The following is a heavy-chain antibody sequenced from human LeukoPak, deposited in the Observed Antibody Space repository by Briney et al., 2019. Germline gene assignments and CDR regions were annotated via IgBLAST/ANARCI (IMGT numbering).Heavy chain of an antibody. CDR3: ARGGTSRVVVPAALPGYMDV. D-gene: IGHD2-2*01. V-gene: IGHV4-4*07. J-gene: IGHJ6*03. CDR2: IYTSGIT. Sequence: SETLSLTCTVSGGSISSYYWSWIRQPAEKGLEWIGRIYTSGITNYNPSLNSRVTMSVDMSKNQFSLQLNSVTAADTAEYYCARGGTSRVVVPAALPGYMDVWGKGTTVTVSS. CDR1: GGSISSYY.